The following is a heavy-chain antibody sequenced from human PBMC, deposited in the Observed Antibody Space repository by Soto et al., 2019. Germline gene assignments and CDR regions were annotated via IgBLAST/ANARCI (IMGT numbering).Heavy chain of an antibody. J-gene: IGHJ4*02. D-gene: IGHD2-15*01. CDR2: IYYSGST. Sequence: PPETLSLTCTICGGSISSGGYSWSWIRQPPGKGLEWCGYIYYSGSTYCNPSLKSRVTTSVDTSKNQFSLKLSSVTAADTAVYYCARHYAVVLYHFDYWGLGTLVTVSS. CDR1: GGSISSGGYS. V-gene: IGHV4-30-2*03. CDR3: ARHYAVVLYHFDY.